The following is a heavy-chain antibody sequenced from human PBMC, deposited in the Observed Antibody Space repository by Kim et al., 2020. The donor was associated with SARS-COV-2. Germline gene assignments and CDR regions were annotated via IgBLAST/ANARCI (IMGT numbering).Heavy chain of an antibody. J-gene: IGHJ3*02. V-gene: IGHV4-59*13. CDR1: GGSISSYF. Sequence: SETLSLTCTVSGGSISSYFWSWIRQPPGKGLEWIGYIYYSGSTNYNPSLKSRVTISVDTSKNQFALKLSSVTAADTAVYYCARDGAFDIWGQGTMVTVSS. CDR2: IYYSGST. CDR3: ARDGAFDI.